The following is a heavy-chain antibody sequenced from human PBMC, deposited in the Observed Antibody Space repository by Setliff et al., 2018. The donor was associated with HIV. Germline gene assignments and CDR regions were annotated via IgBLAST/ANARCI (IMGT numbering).Heavy chain of an antibody. D-gene: IGHD2-2*01. CDR2: MHHSGST. CDR1: GDSITSNSYY. V-gene: IGHV4-39*01. CDR3: ARHNPASVPASSPDY. J-gene: IGHJ4*02. Sequence: LSLTCTVSGDSITSNSYYWGWIRQSPGKGLEWIGTMHHSGSTYYNPSLKSRVAIFIDTSRNQFSLRLSSVTAADTAFYYCARHNPASVPASSPDYWGQGTLVTVSS.